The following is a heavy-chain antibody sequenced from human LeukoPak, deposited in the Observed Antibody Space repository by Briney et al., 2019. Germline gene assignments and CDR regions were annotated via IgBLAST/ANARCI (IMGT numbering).Heavy chain of an antibody. CDR1: GFIFSNYW. CDR2: IKQDGSEK. Sequence: PGGSLRLSCAASGFIFSNYWMSWVRQAAGKGLEWVANIKQDGSEKYYVDSVKGRFTISRDNAKNSLYLQMNSLRAEDTAVYYCARKWDSTLFDYWGQGTLVTVSS. D-gene: IGHD1-26*01. V-gene: IGHV3-7*01. J-gene: IGHJ4*02. CDR3: ARKWDSTLFDY.